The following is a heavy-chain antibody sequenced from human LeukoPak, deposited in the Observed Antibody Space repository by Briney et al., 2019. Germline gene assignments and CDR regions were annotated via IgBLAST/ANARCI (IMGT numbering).Heavy chain of an antibody. CDR2: LNWNGGST. D-gene: IGHD2-2*01. CDR3: ARTKGRYCSSTSCQNLDY. Sequence: GGSLRLSCAASGFTFDDYGMSWVRQAPGKGLEWVSGLNWNGGSTGYADSVKGRFTISRDNAKNSLYLQMSSLRAEDTAVYYCARTKGRYCSSTSCQNLDYWGQGTLVTVSS. J-gene: IGHJ4*02. CDR1: GFTFDDYG. V-gene: IGHV3-20*04.